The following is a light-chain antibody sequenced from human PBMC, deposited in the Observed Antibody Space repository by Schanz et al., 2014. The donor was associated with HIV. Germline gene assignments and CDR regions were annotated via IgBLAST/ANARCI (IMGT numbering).Light chain of an antibody. Sequence: QSALTQPASVSGSPGQSITISCTGTSSDVGSYNLVSWYQQHPGKAPKLMIYEVSKRPSGVSNRFSGSKSGNTASLTISGLQAEDEADYYCSSYADGGTYVFGTGTKLTVL. CDR1: SSDVGSYNL. CDR2: EVS. V-gene: IGLV2-23*02. CDR3: SSYADGGTYV. J-gene: IGLJ1*01.